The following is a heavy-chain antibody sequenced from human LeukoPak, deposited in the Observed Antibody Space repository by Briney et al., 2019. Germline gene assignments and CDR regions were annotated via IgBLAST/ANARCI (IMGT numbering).Heavy chain of an antibody. CDR3: ATVGYCSGGSCYGPYYFDY. Sequence: ASVKVSCKVSGYTLTELSMHWVRQAPGKGLEWMGGFDPEDGETIYAQKFQGRVTMTEDTSTDTAYMELSSLGSEDTAVYYCATVGYCSGGSCYGPYYFDYWGQGTLVTVSS. CDR1: GYTLTELS. V-gene: IGHV1-24*01. CDR2: FDPEDGET. D-gene: IGHD2-15*01. J-gene: IGHJ4*02.